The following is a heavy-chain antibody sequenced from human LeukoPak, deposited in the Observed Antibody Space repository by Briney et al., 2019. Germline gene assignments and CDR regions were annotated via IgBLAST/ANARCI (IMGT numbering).Heavy chain of an antibody. CDR3: ARRVGVALDY. CDR1: GGSFSGYH. D-gene: IGHD2-21*01. V-gene: IGHV4-34*01. CDR2: INHSGST. Sequence: SETLSLTCAVYGGSFSGYHWSWIRQPPGKGLEWIGEINHSGSTNYNPSLKSRVTISVDTSKNQFSLKLSSVTAADTAVYYCARRVGVALDYWGQGTLVTVSS. J-gene: IGHJ4*02.